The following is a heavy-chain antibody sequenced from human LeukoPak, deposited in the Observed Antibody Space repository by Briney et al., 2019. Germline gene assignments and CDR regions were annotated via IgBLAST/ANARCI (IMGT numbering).Heavy chain of an antibody. CDR1: ADSITNYY. D-gene: IGHD5-12*01. Sequence: SETLSLTCSVSADSITNYYWNWIRHPAGKGLEWIGRIYINGITNYNPSLKSRVTMSVDTSKNHFSLNLSSVTAADTAVYYCARSGSGYLRYYFDYWGQGALVTVSS. CDR2: IYINGIT. V-gene: IGHV4-4*07. J-gene: IGHJ4*02. CDR3: ARSGSGYLRYYFDY.